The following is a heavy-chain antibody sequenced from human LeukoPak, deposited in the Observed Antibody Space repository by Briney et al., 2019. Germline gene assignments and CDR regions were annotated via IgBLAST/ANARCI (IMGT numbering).Heavy chain of an antibody. V-gene: IGHV1-46*01. CDR3: ARDNSVGDNAWWFDP. D-gene: IGHD1-26*01. Sequence: ASVKVSCKASGYTFTSYYMHWVRQAPGQGLEWMGLINPTGDSTGYAQKFQGRVTMTRDMSTSTDFMELSSLRSEDTAVYYCARDNSVGDNAWWFDPWGQGTLVSVSS. CDR2: INPTGDST. CDR1: GYTFTSYY. J-gene: IGHJ5*02.